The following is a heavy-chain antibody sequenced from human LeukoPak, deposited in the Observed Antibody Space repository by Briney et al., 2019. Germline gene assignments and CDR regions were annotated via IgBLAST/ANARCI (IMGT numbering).Heavy chain of an antibody. CDR1: GFTFSNAW. CDR2: IWYDGSNK. Sequence: GGSLRLSCAASGFTFSNAWMSWVRQAPGKGLEWVAVIWYDGSNKYYADSVKGRFTISRDNSKNTLYLQMNSLRAEDTAVYYCAREGTVRGQGTLVTVSS. J-gene: IGHJ4*02. CDR3: AREGTV. V-gene: IGHV3-33*08. D-gene: IGHD4-11*01.